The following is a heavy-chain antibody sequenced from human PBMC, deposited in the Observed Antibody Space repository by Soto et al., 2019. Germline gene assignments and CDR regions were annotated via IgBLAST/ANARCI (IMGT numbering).Heavy chain of an antibody. CDR1: GGSISSDY. V-gene: IGHV4-59*01. J-gene: IGHJ6*02. Sequence: QVQLQESGPGLVKPSETLSLTCSVSGGSISSDYWSWIRQPPGKGLEWIGYIYYTGSTNYNPSLKSRVTISVGTSKNQFSLELGSVTGGDQAVLYCARALRGVVVVAAREMDVWGQGTTVTVSS. D-gene: IGHD2-15*01. CDR2: IYYTGST. CDR3: ARALRGVVVVAAREMDV.